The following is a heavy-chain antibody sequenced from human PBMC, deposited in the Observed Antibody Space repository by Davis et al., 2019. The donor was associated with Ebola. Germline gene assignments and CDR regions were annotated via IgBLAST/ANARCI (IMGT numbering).Heavy chain of an antibody. CDR3: ARDADAFDI. CDR2: IYYSGRT. Sequence: SETLSLTCVVSGDSLTSGGYSWSWIRQPPGKGLEWIAYIYYSGRTNYNPSLKSRVTISVDTSKNQFSLKLSSVTAADTAVYYCARDADAFDIWGQGTMVTVSS. J-gene: IGHJ3*02. V-gene: IGHV4-61*08. CDR1: GDSLTSGGYS.